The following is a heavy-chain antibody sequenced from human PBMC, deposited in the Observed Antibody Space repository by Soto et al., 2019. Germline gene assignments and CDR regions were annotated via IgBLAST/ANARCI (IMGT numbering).Heavy chain of an antibody. V-gene: IGHV1-8*01. CDR3: ARRARMGAQLWLPFYL. CDR1: GYTFSSYD. CDR2: MNPDSGNT. J-gene: IGHJ4*02. Sequence: QVQLVQSGTEVKKHGASVKVSCKASGYTFSSYDINWVRQAPGQGLEWMGWMNPDSGNTGYAQKFQGRVTMTRDFFKNTAYMELSSLRSEDTAVYYCARRARMGAQLWLPFYLWAQGSLVTVSS. D-gene: IGHD5-18*01.